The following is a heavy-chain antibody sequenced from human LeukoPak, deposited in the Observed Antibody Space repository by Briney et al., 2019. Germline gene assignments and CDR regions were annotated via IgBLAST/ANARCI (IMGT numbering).Heavy chain of an antibody. V-gene: IGHV1-2*02. Sequence: ASVKVSCKASGGTFTNYAISWVRQAPGQGLEWMGWINPNSGGTNYAQKFQGRVTMTRDTSISTAYMELSRLRSDDTAVYYCARGGITMIVVVYYFDYWGQGTLVTVSS. D-gene: IGHD3-22*01. CDR3: ARGGITMIVVVYYFDY. J-gene: IGHJ4*02. CDR2: INPNSGGT. CDR1: GGTFTNYA.